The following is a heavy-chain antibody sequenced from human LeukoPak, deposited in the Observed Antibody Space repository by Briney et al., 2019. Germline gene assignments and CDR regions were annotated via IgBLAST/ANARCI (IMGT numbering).Heavy chain of an antibody. CDR3: ARVAGVFLFGESDY. V-gene: IGHV3-33*01. J-gene: IGHJ4*02. D-gene: IGHD3-10*01. CDR1: GFTYSSYG. CDR2: IWYDGSNK. Sequence: GGSLRLSCAASGFTYSSYGMHWVRQAPGKGLEWVAVIWYDGSNKYYADSVKGRFTISRDNSKNTLYLQMNSLRAEDTAVYYCARVAGVFLFGESDYWGQGTLVTVSS.